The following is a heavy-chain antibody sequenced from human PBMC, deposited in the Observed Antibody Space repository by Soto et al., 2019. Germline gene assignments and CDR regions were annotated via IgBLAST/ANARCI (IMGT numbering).Heavy chain of an antibody. V-gene: IGHV1-69*13. Sequence: SVKVSCKQSECTFSSYAISWVRQAPGQGLEWMGGIIPIFGTANYAQKFQGRVKSPADESTSTAYMQLSSLRSEDTAVYYCASLGPVKSIIVVPWGQGTLVTVSS. CDR2: IIPIFGTA. CDR3: ASLGPVKSIIVVP. D-gene: IGHD3-22*01. J-gene: IGHJ5*02. CDR1: ECTFSSYA.